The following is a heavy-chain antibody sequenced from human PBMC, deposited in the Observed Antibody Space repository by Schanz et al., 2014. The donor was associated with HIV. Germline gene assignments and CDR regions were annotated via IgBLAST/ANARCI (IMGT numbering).Heavy chain of an antibody. J-gene: IGHJ4*02. V-gene: IGHV3-23*04. D-gene: IGHD2-2*01. CDR1: TFTFSTYA. CDR3: AKVGRIYSTTWIDY. CDR2: ISGSGGST. Sequence: VQLVESGGGLVQPGGSLRLSCAASTFTFSTYAMSWVRQAPGKGLEWVSVISGSGGSTYYADSVKGRFTISRDNSKNTLYLQMNSLRREDTAVYYCAKVGRIYSTTWIDYWGQGTLVTVSS.